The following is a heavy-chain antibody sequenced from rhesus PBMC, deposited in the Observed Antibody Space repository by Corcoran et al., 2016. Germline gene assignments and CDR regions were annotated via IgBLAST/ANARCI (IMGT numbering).Heavy chain of an antibody. J-gene: IGHJ4*01. CDR2: IYGSSGST. V-gene: IGHV4-76*01. Sequence: QVQLQESGPGGVKHSETQSLTCAVSGGSISSGYDWSWIRQPPGKGLEWIGYIYGSSGSTNYNPSLKNRVTISKDASKNQFSLKLSSVTAADTAVYYCARDPYSSGSFDYWGQGVLVTVSS. D-gene: IGHD6-31*01. CDR3: ARDPYSSGSFDY. CDR1: GGSISSGYD.